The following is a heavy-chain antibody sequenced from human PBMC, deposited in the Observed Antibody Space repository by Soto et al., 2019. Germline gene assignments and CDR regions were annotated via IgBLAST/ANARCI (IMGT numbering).Heavy chain of an antibody. V-gene: IGHV1-18*01. J-gene: IGHJ5*02. CDR2: ISAYNGDT. D-gene: IGHD2-15*01. Sequence: QVQLVQSGAGVKKPGASVKVSCKASGYSFTNYDINWVRQAPGQGLEWMGWISAYNGDTNYAQKLQGRVTMTTDTSTSTAYMELRSLRSDDTAVYYCARSGLPDPVVVVGHTPFDPWGQGTLVTVSS. CDR3: ARSGLPDPVVVVGHTPFDP. CDR1: GYSFTNYD.